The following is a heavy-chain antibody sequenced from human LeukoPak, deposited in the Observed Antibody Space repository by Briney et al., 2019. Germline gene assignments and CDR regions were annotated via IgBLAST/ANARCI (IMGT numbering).Heavy chain of an antibody. CDR1: GFTFSNYA. CDR2: ISYDGSKK. J-gene: IGHJ4*02. V-gene: IGHV3-30*04. D-gene: IGHD4-17*01. Sequence: GGSLRLSCAASGFTFSNYAMHWVRQPPGKGLEWMAVISYDGSKKDYADSVRGRFTISRDNSKNTLYLQMDSLRAEDTAVYYCATPPTVTRNYWGQGTLVTVSS. CDR3: ATPPTVTRNY.